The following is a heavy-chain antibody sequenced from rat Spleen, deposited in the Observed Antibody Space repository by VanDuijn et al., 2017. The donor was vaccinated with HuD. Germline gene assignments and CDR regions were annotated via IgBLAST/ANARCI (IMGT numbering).Heavy chain of an antibody. J-gene: IGHJ2*01. V-gene: IGHV5S23*01. CDR1: GFTFSSYD. CDR3: ARHGYDGSYYYWDY. D-gene: IGHD1-12*02. Sequence: EVQLVESGGGLVQPGRSLKLSCVASGFTFSSYDMAWVRQAPTKGLEWVASISPSGGITYYRDSVKGRFTISRDTAKSTLYLQMDSLRSEDTATYYCARHGYDGSYYYWDYWGQGVMVTVSS. CDR2: ISPSGGIT.